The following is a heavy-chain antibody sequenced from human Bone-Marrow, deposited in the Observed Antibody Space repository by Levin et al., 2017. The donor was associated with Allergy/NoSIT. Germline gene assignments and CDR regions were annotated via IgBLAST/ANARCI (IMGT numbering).Heavy chain of an antibody. Sequence: LSLTCAASGFNFNSSSMNWVRQAPGKGLEWVSSITSFSTYIDYADSVKGRFTISRDNAKNSLLLQMSGLRAEDTAVYYCVRGKGLVGATDYDNNGVDVWGQGTTVTVSS. D-gene: IGHD1-26*01. V-gene: IGHV3-21*01. CDR1: GFNFNSSS. CDR2: ITSFSTYI. J-gene: IGHJ6*02. CDR3: VRGKGLVGATDYDNNGVDV.